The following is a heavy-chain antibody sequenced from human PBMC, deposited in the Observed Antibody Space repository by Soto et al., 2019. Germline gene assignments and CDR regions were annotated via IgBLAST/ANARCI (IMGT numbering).Heavy chain of an antibody. CDR2: INHSGST. D-gene: IGHD6-6*01. J-gene: IGHJ6*03. CDR1: GGSFSGYY. Sequence: SETLSLTCAVYGGSFSGYYWSWIRQPPGKGLEWIGEINHSGSTNYNPSLKSRVTISVDTSKNQFSLKLSSVTAADTAVYYCARKWQAAPTSIRYYYYYMDVWGKGTTVTVSS. V-gene: IGHV4-34*01. CDR3: ARKWQAAPTSIRYYYYYMDV.